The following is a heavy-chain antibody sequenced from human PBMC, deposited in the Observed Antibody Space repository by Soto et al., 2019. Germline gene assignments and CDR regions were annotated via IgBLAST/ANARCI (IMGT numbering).Heavy chain of an antibody. CDR2: VSFDGSHK. V-gene: IGHV3-30*18. CDR1: GFTFRSYA. J-gene: IGHJ5*01. D-gene: IGHD3-10*01. Sequence: QVQLVQSGGGVVQPGGSLRLSCAASGFTFRSYAIHWVRQAPGKGLEWVADVSFDGSHKTYAVPVRGRFTLSRDNSKKTVYLQMNSLRAEDTAVYYCAKLGDAVSCFFDFWGQGTQVAVSS. CDR3: AKLGDAVSCFFDF.